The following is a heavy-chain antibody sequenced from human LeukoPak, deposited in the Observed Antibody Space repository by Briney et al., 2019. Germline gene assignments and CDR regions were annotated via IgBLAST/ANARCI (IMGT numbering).Heavy chain of an antibody. D-gene: IGHD3-16*02. CDR1: GFTFSDYY. V-gene: IGHV3-33*08. CDR3: ARDGNMITFGGVIVMGNIDY. Sequence: GGSLRLSCAASGFTFSDYYMNWIRQAPGKGLEWVAVIWYDGSNKYYADSVKGRFTISRDNSKNTLYLQMNSLRAEDTAVYYCARDGNMITFGGVIVMGNIDYWGQGTLVTVSS. CDR2: IWYDGSNK. J-gene: IGHJ4*02.